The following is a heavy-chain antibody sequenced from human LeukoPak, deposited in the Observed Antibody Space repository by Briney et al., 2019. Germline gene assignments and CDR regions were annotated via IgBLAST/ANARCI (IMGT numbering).Heavy chain of an antibody. CDR2: IHSSGTT. J-gene: IGHJ5*02. Sequence: PSETLSLTCTVSGGSITSYYWTWIRQPPGKGLEWIGCIHSSGTTTYNPSLKSRVTISLDTSKNQFSLKMSSVTAVDTAVYYCARGDTMLRGVIDEIDPWGQGTLVTVSS. CDR1: GGSITSYY. V-gene: IGHV4-59*01. D-gene: IGHD3-10*01. CDR3: ARGDTMLRGVIDEIDP.